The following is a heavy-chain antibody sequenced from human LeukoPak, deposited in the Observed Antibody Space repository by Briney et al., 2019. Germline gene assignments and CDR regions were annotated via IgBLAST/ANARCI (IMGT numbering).Heavy chain of an antibody. J-gene: IGHJ3*02. Sequence: GGSLRLSCAASGFTFSNYAMSWVRQAPGKGLEWVAVISYDGSNRYYADSVKGRFTISRDNSKNTLYLQMNSLRAEDTAVYYCARDPTSSWDTAFDIWGQGTMVTVSS. CDR2: ISYDGSNR. CDR3: ARDPTSSWDTAFDI. V-gene: IGHV3-30*03. CDR1: GFTFSNYA. D-gene: IGHD1-26*01.